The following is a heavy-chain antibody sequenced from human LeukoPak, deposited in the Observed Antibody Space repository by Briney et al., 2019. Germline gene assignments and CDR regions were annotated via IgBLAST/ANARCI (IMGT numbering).Heavy chain of an antibody. Sequence: PGGSLRLSCAASGFTFDDYAMHWVRQAPGKGLEWVSLISGDGGNTYYADSVKCRFTISRDNSRNSLYLQMNSLRSEDTALYYCVRRGEQAARGSLDYWGQGTLVTVSS. CDR2: ISGDGGNT. D-gene: IGHD6-6*01. CDR3: VRRGEQAARGSLDY. CDR1: GFTFDDYA. V-gene: IGHV3-43*02. J-gene: IGHJ4*02.